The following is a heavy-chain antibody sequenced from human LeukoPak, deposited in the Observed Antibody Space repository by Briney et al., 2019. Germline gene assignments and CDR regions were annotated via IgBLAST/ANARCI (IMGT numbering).Heavy chain of an antibody. CDR3: ARQESDGSGFPYYFDY. CDR2: IGITTTTK. J-gene: IGHJ4*02. D-gene: IGHD3-3*01. V-gene: IGHV3-48*04. CDR1: GFTFSSYN. Sequence: GGSLRLSCAASGFTFSSYNMNWVRQAPGKGLEWVSYIGITTTTKFYADSVKGRFTISRDNAKNSLYLEMDCLRADDTAVYYCARQESDGSGFPYYFDYWGQGTLVTVSS.